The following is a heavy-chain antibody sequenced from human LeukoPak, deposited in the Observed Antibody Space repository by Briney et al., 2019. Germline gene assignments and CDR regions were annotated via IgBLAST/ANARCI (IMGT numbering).Heavy chain of an antibody. Sequence: ASVKVSCKASGYTFTSYGISWVRQAPGQGLEWMGWISAYSGTKYYAQKLKGRVTMTTDTSTSTAYMELRSLRSVDAAVYYCARGGYFGYFDYWGQGTLVTVSS. V-gene: IGHV1-18*01. CDR3: ARGGYFGYFDY. J-gene: IGHJ4*02. CDR1: GYTFTSYG. D-gene: IGHD3-9*01. CDR2: ISAYSGTK.